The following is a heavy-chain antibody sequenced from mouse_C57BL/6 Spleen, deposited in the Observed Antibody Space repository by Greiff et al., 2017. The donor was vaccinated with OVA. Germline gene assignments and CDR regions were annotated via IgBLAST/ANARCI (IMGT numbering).Heavy chain of an antibody. CDR2: IDPSDSYT. CDR3: ARGSGYPKGY. Sequence: QVQLKHPGAELVMPGASVKLSCKASGYTFTSYWMHWVKQRPGQGLEWIGEIDPSDSYTNYNQKFKGKSTLTVDKSSSTAYMQLSSLTSEDSAVYYCARGSGYPKGYWGQGTSVTVAS. V-gene: IGHV1-69*01. CDR1: GYTFTSYW. D-gene: IGHD3-2*02. J-gene: IGHJ4*01.